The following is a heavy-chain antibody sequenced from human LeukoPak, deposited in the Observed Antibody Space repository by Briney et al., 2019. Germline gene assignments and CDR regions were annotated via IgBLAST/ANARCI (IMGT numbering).Heavy chain of an antibody. CDR1: GFTFSRHW. D-gene: IGHD2-15*01. J-gene: IGHJ4*02. CDR2: IKEAGSEK. Sequence: PGGSLRLSCAASGFTFSRHWMSWVRQAPGKGLEWVANIKEAGSEKYCVDSVKGRFTISRDNAKNSLYLQMNSLRAEDTAVYYCARDRVAPFDYWGQGTLVTVSS. V-gene: IGHV3-7*01. CDR3: ARDRVAPFDY.